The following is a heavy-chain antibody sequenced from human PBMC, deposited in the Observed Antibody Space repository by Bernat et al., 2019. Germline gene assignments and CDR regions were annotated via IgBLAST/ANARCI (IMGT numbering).Heavy chain of an antibody. Sequence: EVQLVESGGDLVKPGGTVRLSCVASGFSFSDAWMSWVRQAPGKGLEWVARIKSKSDRGTRDFAAPVKGRFTISRDDSKNTVYLEMNSLKTEDTAVYYCAAGTGRSDFDYWGRGTLVTVSS. CDR3: AAGTGRSDFDY. D-gene: IGHD7-27*01. CDR2: IKSKSDRGTR. V-gene: IGHV3-15*01. CDR1: GFSFSDAW. J-gene: IGHJ4*02.